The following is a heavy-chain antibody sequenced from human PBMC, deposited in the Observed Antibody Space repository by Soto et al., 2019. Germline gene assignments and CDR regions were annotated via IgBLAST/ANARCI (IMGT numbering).Heavy chain of an antibody. CDR3: ARQSRWEGSGAEDYYYYYGMDV. J-gene: IGHJ6*02. V-gene: IGHV4-4*02. D-gene: IGHD3-10*01. Sequence: SETLSLPCAVSGGSISSNNWWSWVRQPPGKGLEWIGEIYHSGSTNYNPSLKSRVTISVDKSKNQFSLKLSSVTAADTAVYYCARQSRWEGSGAEDYYYYYGMDVWGQGTTVTVSS. CDR2: IYHSGST. CDR1: GGSISSNNW.